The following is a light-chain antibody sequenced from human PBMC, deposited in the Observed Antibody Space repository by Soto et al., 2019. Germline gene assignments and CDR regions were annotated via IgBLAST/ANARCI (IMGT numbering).Light chain of an antibody. Sequence: QAVVTQEPSLTVSPGGTVTLTCASSTGPVTSAYYANWFQQKPGHTPRALIXXXXXXHXXXXXXXXXSVLGDKATLTLSNVXXXXXXXYYCLLFYDGVWVFGGGTKLTVL. CDR2: XXX. CDR1: TGPVTSAYY. J-gene: IGLJ3*02. V-gene: IGLV7-43*01. CDR3: LLFYDGVWV.